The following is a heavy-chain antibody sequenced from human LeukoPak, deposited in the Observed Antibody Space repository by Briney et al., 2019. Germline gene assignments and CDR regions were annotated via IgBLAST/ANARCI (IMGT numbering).Heavy chain of an antibody. CDR3: VRLDITFGGGIVNAGSNY. D-gene: IGHD3-16*02. Sequence: ASVKVSCKASGYTFSSYAINWVRQAPGQGLEWMGWISGYNGNTNYAQKFQGRVTMTTDTSTNTAYMEVKSLRSDDTAVYYCVRLDITFGGGIVNAGSNYWGQGTLVTVSS. CDR1: GYTFSSYA. CDR2: ISGYNGNT. V-gene: IGHV1-18*01. J-gene: IGHJ4*02.